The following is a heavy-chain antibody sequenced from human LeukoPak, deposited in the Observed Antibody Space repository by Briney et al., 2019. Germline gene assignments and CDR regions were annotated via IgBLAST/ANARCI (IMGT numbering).Heavy chain of an antibody. CDR2: INHSGST. J-gene: IGHJ4*02. Sequence: SETLSLTCAAYGGSFSGYYWSWIRQPPGKGLVWIGEINHSGSTNYNPSLKSRVTISVDTSKNQFSLKLSSVTAADTAVYYCARGPLLFCSSTSCYPRNDYWGQGTLVTVSS. CDR3: ARGPLLFCSSTSCYPRNDY. D-gene: IGHD2-2*01. CDR1: GGSFSGYY. V-gene: IGHV4-34*01.